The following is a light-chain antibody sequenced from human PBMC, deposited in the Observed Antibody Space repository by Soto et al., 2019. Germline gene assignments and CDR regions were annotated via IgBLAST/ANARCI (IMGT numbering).Light chain of an antibody. CDR1: QSVSSY. CDR2: GAS. Sequence: EIVLTQSPGTLSLSPGERATLSCRASQSVSSYLAWYQQKPGQAPRLLTYGASSRPTGIPDRFSGSGSGTDFSLSISRLEPEDFAVYYCQQYGGSPRTFGQGTKVEIK. CDR3: QQYGGSPRT. V-gene: IGKV3-20*01. J-gene: IGKJ2*01.